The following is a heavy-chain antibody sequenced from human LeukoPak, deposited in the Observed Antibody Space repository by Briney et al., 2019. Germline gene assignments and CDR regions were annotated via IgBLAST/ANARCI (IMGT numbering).Heavy chain of an antibody. CDR1: GGTFSRYA. CDR2: IIPIFGTA. D-gene: IGHD4-17*01. J-gene: IGHJ4*02. Sequence: WASVKVSCKASGGTFSRYAISWVRQAPGHGLERMGGIIPIFGTANYAQKFQGRVTITADESTSTAYMELSRLRADDTAVYYCARGGDYGDPYYFDYWGQGTLVTVSS. CDR3: ARGGDYGDPYYFDY. V-gene: IGHV1-69*13.